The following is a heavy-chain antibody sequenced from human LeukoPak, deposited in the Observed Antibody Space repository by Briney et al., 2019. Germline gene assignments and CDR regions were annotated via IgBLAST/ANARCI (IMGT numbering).Heavy chain of an antibody. CDR2: VYHSGIT. V-gene: IGHV4-4*02. D-gene: IGHD3-10*01. Sequence: SETLSLTCAVSGDSIISINWWSWVRQPPGKGLEWIGEVYHSGITRYSPSLKSRVTISVDKSKNQFSLKLSSVSAADTAVYYCAASITMVRGVIITLGYWGQGTLVTVSS. J-gene: IGHJ4*02. CDR1: GDSIISINW. CDR3: AASITMVRGVIITLGY.